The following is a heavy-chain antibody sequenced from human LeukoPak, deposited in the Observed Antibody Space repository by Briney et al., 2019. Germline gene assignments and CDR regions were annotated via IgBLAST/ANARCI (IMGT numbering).Heavy chain of an antibody. CDR2: ISYDGSNK. Sequence: GGSLRLSCAASGFTFSSYAMHWVRQAPGKGLEWVAVISYDGSNKYYADSVKGRLTISRDNSKNTLYLQMNSLRAEDTAVYYCAQLRDILTGDYWGQGTLVTVSS. CDR1: GFTFSSYA. CDR3: AQLRDILTGDY. D-gene: IGHD3-9*01. V-gene: IGHV3-30-3*01. J-gene: IGHJ4*02.